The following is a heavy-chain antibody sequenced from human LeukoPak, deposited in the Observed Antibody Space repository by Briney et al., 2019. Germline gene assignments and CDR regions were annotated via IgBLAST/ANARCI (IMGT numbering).Heavy chain of an antibody. CDR1: GYTFAGYY. Sequence: ASVKVSCKASGYTFAGYYMHWVRQAPGQGLEWMGWINPNSGDTNYAQKFQGRVTMTRDTSISTAYMELSRLRSDDTAVYYCAREGSGYDSRVRSFDYWGQGTLVTVSS. CDR3: AREGSGYDSRVRSFDY. D-gene: IGHD5-12*01. V-gene: IGHV1-2*02. J-gene: IGHJ4*02. CDR2: INPNSGDT.